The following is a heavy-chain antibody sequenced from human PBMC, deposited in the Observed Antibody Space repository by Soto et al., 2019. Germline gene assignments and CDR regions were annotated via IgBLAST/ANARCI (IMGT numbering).Heavy chain of an antibody. CDR1: GGSISSSSYY. J-gene: IGHJ5*02. CDR3: ARHVDAATYNWFDP. Sequence: TSETLSLTCTVSGGSISSSSYYWGWIRQPPGKGLEWIGSIYYSGSTYYNPSLKSRVTISVDTSKNQFSLKLSSVTAADTAVYYCARHVDAATYNWFDPWGQGTLVTVSS. V-gene: IGHV4-39*01. D-gene: IGHD2-21*01. CDR2: IYYSGST.